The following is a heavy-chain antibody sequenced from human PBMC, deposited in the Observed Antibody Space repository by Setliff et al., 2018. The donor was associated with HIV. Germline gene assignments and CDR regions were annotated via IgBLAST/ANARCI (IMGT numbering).Heavy chain of an antibody. Sequence: SVKVSCKASGGTFNINAVTCVRQAPGQGLEWVGAIIPLFGTANYAQKFQGRVTITADDSTSTVYMEVRSLRSADTAVYYCSKVSEHRTSSGSFYYYMDVWGEGTTVTVSS. V-gene: IGHV1-69*13. J-gene: IGHJ6*03. CDR1: GGTFNINA. D-gene: IGHD6-6*01. CDR3: SKVSEHRTSSGSFYYYMDV. CDR2: IIPLFGTA.